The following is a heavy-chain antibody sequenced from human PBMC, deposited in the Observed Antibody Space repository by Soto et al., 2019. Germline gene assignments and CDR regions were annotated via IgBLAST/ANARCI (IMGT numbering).Heavy chain of an antibody. CDR1: GYTFTSYA. D-gene: IGHD4-4*01. V-gene: IGHV1-3*01. Sequence: ASVKVSCKXSGYTFTSYAMHWVRQAPGRRLEWMGWINAGNGNTKYSQKFQGRVTITRDTSASTAYMELSSLRSEDTAVYYCAREQDYSNPLRFYYFYGMDVWGQGTTVTVS. CDR3: AREQDYSNPLRFYYFYGMDV. J-gene: IGHJ6*02. CDR2: INAGNGNT.